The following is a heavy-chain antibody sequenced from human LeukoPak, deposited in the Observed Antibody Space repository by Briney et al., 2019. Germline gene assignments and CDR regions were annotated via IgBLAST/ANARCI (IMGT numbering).Heavy chain of an antibody. D-gene: IGHD3-10*01. V-gene: IGHV3-23*01. Sequence: GGSLRLSCAVSGFTFSNYAMSWVRQAPGKGLEWVSGISGSGGSTYYADCVKGRFTISRDNSKNTLYLQMNSLRAEDTAVYYCAKEQFGGMDVWGQGTTVTVSS. CDR2: ISGSGGST. CDR3: AKEQFGGMDV. CDR1: GFTFSNYA. J-gene: IGHJ6*02.